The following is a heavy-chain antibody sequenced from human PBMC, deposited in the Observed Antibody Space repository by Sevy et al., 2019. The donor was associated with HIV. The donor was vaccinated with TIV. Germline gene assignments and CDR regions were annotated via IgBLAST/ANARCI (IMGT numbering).Heavy chain of an antibody. J-gene: IGHJ6*02. D-gene: IGHD3-3*01. CDR1: GYSFTNFD. CDR3: ARARLDYEFWSGSYFSRAPWGYKYYAMDV. CDR2: MNPNNGNT. V-gene: IGHV1-8*01. Sequence: ASVKVSCKAAGYSFTNFDINWVRQATGQGLEWMGWMNPNNGNTHYAQKFQGRVTMTRSSSANTAYMELSSLTYEDTAIYYCARARLDYEFWSGSYFSRAPWGYKYYAMDVWGQGTTVTVSS.